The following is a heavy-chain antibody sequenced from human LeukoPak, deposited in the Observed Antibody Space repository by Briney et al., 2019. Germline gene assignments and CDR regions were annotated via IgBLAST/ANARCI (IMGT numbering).Heavy chain of an antibody. V-gene: IGHV4-34*01. Sequence: SETLSLTCAVYGGSFSGYYWSWIRQPPGKGLEWIGEINHSGSTNYNPSLKSRVTISVDTSKNQFSLKLSSVTAADTAVYYCGRGYGGFDPWGQGTLVTVSS. J-gene: IGHJ5*02. CDR2: INHSGST. CDR3: GRGYGGFDP. D-gene: IGHD3-16*01. CDR1: GGSFSGYY.